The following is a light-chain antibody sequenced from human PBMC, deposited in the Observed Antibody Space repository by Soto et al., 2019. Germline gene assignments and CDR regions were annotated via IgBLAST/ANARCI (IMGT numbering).Light chain of an antibody. CDR2: DAS. CDR3: QQRYNWPPT. V-gene: IGKV3-11*01. Sequence: EIVLTQSPATLSLSPGEKATLSCRASESVSSYLAWYQQRPGQGPRLLIFDASNRQYGIPARFSGSGSGTDFTLPISSLEPEDFAVYYCQQRYNWPPTFGQGTKVEIK. J-gene: IGKJ1*01. CDR1: ESVSSY.